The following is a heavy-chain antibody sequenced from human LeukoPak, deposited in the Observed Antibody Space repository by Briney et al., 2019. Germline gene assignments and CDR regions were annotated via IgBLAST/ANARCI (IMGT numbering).Heavy chain of an antibody. CDR1: GGSISSGDYY. CDR3: ARHSSSWYNWFDP. Sequence: SETLSLTCTVSGGSISSGDYYWSWIRQPPGKGLEWIGYIYYSGSTYYNPSLKSRVIISVDTSKNQFSLKLSSVTAADTAVYYCARHSSSWYNWFDPWGQGTLVTVSS. J-gene: IGHJ5*02. D-gene: IGHD6-13*01. V-gene: IGHV4-30-4*01. CDR2: IYYSGST.